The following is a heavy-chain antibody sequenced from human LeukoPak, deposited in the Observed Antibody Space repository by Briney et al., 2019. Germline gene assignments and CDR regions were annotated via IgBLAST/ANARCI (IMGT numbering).Heavy chain of an antibody. Sequence: SLSFSGTGSGFTFGDNAMSWVRQAPGKGRKGGGFLRSKGYGCTTEYAASGKGRFTISRDDSKSIAYLQMNSLKTEDTAVYYCTREVDDYGRYYFDYWGQGTLVTVSS. CDR3: TREVDDYGRYYFDY. CDR2: LRSKGYGCTT. V-gene: IGHV3-49*04. D-gene: IGHD4-17*01. J-gene: IGHJ4*02. CDR1: GFTFGDNA.